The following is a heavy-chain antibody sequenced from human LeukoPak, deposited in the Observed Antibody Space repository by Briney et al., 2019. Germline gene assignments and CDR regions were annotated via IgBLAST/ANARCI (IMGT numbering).Heavy chain of an antibody. D-gene: IGHD2-21*02. V-gene: IGHV1-3*01. J-gene: IGHJ6*02. CDR1: GGTFSSYA. Sequence: ASVKVSCKASGGTFSSYAISWVRQAPGQGPEWMGWIDAGSGNTGCSQEFQGRVTITRDTSASTAYMELSSLTSEDTAVYYCARRGVTTQYSFYAMAVWGQGTTVTVSS. CDR2: IDAGSGNT. CDR3: ARRGVTTQYSFYAMAV.